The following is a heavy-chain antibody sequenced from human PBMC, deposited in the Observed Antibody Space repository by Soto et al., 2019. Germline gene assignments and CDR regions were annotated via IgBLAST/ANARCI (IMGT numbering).Heavy chain of an antibody. J-gene: IGHJ1*01. D-gene: IGHD2-15*01. Sequence: QVQLQQWGAGLLKPSETLSLTCAVYGGSFSGYYWSWIRQPPGKGLEWLGEINHSGSTNYNPSLKSRVTRSVDTSKNQFSLKLSSVTAADTAVYYCARGRLGYCSGGSCPGYFQHWGQGTLVTVSS. V-gene: IGHV4-34*01. CDR3: ARGRLGYCSGGSCPGYFQH. CDR2: INHSGST. CDR1: GGSFSGYY.